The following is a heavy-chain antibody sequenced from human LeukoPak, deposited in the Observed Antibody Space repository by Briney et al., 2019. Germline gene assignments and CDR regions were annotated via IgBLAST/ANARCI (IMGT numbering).Heavy chain of an antibody. D-gene: IGHD4-23*01. CDR3: ARLEATVAHFDY. CDR1: GGSISSYY. CDR2: IYYSGST. V-gene: IGHV4-59*08. Sequence: SETLSLTCTVSGGSISSYYWSWIRQPPGKGLEWIGYIYYSGSTNYNPSLKSRVTISVDMSKNQFSLKLSSVTAADTAVYYCARLEATVAHFDYWGQGTLVTVSS. J-gene: IGHJ4*02.